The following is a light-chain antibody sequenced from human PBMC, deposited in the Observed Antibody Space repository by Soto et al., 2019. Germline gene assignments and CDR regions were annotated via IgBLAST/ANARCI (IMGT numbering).Light chain of an antibody. CDR2: AAS. CDR3: QQYGNSRT. V-gene: IGKV3-20*01. Sequence: EIVLTQSPGTLSLSPGERATLSFMASQSVSSSYLAWYQQKPGQAPRLLIYAASSRATGIPDRFSGSGSGTDFTLTISRLEPEDSAVYYCQQYGNSRTFGQGTKVDIK. J-gene: IGKJ1*01. CDR1: QSVSSSY.